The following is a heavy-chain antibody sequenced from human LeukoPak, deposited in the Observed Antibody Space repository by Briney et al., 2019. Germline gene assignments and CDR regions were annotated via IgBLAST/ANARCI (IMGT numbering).Heavy chain of an antibody. V-gene: IGHV4-59*01. CDR3: ARGYCTGGNCYSFGY. J-gene: IGHJ4*02. CDR2: IYSSGST. CDR1: GGSISSYH. Sequence: SETLSLTYTVSGGSISSYHWSWIRQPPGKGLESIGYIYSSGSTHYNPSLKSRVTISVDTSKNQFSLKLSSVTAADTAVYYCARGYCTGGNCYSFGYWGQGTLVTVSS. D-gene: IGHD2-15*01.